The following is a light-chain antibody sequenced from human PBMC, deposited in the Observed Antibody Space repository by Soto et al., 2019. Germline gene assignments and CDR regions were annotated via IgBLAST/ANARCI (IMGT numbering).Light chain of an antibody. CDR3: QHYGSSPDT. CDR2: GAS. Sequence: EIVLTQSPATLSLSPGERATLSCRASQSVSSSYLAWYKQTPGKAPRLLIYGASSMATGIPDRFSGSGSGTDFTLTISRLEPEDFVVYYCQHYGSSPDTFGQGTKLEIK. V-gene: IGKV3-20*01. CDR1: QSVSSSY. J-gene: IGKJ2*01.